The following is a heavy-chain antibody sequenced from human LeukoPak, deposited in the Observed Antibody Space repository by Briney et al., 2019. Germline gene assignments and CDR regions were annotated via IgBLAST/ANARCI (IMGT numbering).Heavy chain of an antibody. V-gene: IGHV3-30*04. CDR1: GFPFSGYA. CDR2: ISDDGSTK. CDR3: ARSGKDV. Sequence: PGGSLRLSCAASGFPFSGYAMHWVRQAPGKGLEWLAVISDDGSTKYHVDSVEGRFTISRDNSKNTLFLQMNSLKPEDTAVYYCARSGKDVWGRGTTVTVSS. J-gene: IGHJ6*02.